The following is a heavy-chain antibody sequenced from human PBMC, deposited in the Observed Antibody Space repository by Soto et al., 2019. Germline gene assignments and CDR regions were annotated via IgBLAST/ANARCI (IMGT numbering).Heavy chain of an antibody. CDR2: VSVINT. Sequence: GGSLRLFCAASGFTFSTYAMNWVRQAPGQGLEWVSVSVINTIYAASVKDRSTIPRSNSKNTMYLQMTSLRAEDTAVYYCAREGPYYNHNRDYGMDVWGQGTTVTVSS. V-gene: IGHV3-23*01. D-gene: IGHD2-21*01. CDR1: GFTFSTYA. CDR3: AREGPYYNHNRDYGMDV. J-gene: IGHJ6*02.